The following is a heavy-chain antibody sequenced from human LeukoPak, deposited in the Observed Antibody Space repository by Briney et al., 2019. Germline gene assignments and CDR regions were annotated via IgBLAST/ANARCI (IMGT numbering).Heavy chain of an antibody. Sequence: GGSLRLSCAASGFIFSSYGMHWVRQAPGKGLEWVAFIRYDGNKKYYADSVKGRFTISRDNSKNTLYLQMNSLRAEDTAVYYCARVTGYMIEDYFDYWGQGTLVTVSS. J-gene: IGHJ4*02. V-gene: IGHV3-30*02. D-gene: IGHD3-22*01. CDR3: ARVTGYMIEDYFDY. CDR1: GFIFSSYG. CDR2: IRYDGNKK.